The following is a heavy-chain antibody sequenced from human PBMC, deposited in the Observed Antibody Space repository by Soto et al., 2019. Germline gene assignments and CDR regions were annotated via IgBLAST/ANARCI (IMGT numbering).Heavy chain of an antibody. CDR1: GFTFSSYN. CDR2: ISSSSSYI. J-gene: IGHJ6*02. V-gene: IGHV3-21*01. CDR3: ARDHASGHQWLASYYYHGMDV. Sequence: GGSLRRSCAASGFTFSSYNMNWVRQAPGKGLEWVSSISSSSSYIYYADSVRGRFTISRDDAKNSLYLQMNSLRAEDTAVYYCARDHASGHQWLASYYYHGMDVWGQGTTVTVSS. D-gene: IGHD6-19*01.